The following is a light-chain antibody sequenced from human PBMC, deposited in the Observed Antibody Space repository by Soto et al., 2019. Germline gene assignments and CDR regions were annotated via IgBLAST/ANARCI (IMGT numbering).Light chain of an antibody. Sequence: RQAPEQLSFSPGERANLSCRASQSVNSNLAWYQQKPGQPPRLLIYGASIRATGIPARISGSGSGTEFTLTISSLQSEDFALYYCQQYTNWPPITFAQGTRLQIK. V-gene: IGKV3-15*01. J-gene: IGKJ5*01. CDR2: GAS. CDR3: QQYTNWPPIT. CDR1: QSVNSN.